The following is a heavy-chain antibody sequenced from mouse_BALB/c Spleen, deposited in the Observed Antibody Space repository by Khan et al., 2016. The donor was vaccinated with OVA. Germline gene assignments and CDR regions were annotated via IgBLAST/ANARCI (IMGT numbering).Heavy chain of an antibody. V-gene: IGHV1-7*01. Sequence: QVQLQQSGAELAKPGASVKMSCKASGYTFINYWILWVKQRPGQGLEWIGYIIPSTGYTEYNQKFKDKATLTADKSSSTAYMQLSSLTSEDSAVKYCARRGLRWDFDYWGQGTTLTVSS. CDR2: IIPSTGYT. J-gene: IGHJ2*01. CDR1: GYTFINYW. CDR3: ARRGLRWDFDY. D-gene: IGHD1-1*01.